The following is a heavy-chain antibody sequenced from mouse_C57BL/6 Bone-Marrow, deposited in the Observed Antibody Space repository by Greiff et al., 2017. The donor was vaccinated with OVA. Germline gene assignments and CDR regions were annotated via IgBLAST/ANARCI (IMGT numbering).Heavy chain of an antibody. Sequence: EVQVVESGGDLVKPGGSLKLSCAASGFTFSSYGMSWVRQTPDKRLEWVATISSGGSYTYYPDSVKGRFTISRDNAKNTLYLQMSSLKSEDTAMYYCARLPGTGRFAYWGQGTLVTVSA. J-gene: IGHJ3*01. V-gene: IGHV5-6*01. CDR2: ISSGGSYT. CDR3: ARLPGTGRFAY. D-gene: IGHD3-3*01. CDR1: GFTFSSYG.